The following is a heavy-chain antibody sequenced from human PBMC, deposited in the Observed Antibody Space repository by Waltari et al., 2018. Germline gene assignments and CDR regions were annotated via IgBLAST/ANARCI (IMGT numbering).Heavy chain of an antibody. CDR2: ISSSSSTI. CDR1: GFTFSSYS. J-gene: IGHJ6*03. CDR3: AREGYCTNGVCPISPYYYYYMDV. D-gene: IGHD2-8*01. Sequence: EVQLVESGGGLVQPGGSLRLSCAASGFTFSSYSMNWVRQAPGKGLEWVSYISSSSSTIYYADSVKGRFTISRDNAKNSLYLQMNSLRAEDTAVYYSAREGYCTNGVCPISPYYYYYMDVWGKGTTVTVSS. V-gene: IGHV3-48*04.